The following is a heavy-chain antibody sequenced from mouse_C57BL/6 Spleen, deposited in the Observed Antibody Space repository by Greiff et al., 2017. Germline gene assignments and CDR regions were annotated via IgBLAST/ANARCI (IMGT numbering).Heavy chain of an antibody. J-gene: IGHJ4*01. CDR3: ARNPHRDYAMDY. CDR1: GYAFTNYL. Sequence: QVQLQQSGAELVRPGTSVKVSCKASGYAFTNYLIEWVKQRPGQGLEWIGVINPGSGGTNYNEKFKGKATLTADKSSSTAYMQLSSLTSEDSEVYFCARNPHRDYAMDYWGQGTSVTVSS. CDR2: INPGSGGT. V-gene: IGHV1-54*01. D-gene: IGHD2-14*01.